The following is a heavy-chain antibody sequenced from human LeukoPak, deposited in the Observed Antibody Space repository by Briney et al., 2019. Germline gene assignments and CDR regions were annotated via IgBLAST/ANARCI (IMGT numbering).Heavy chain of an antibody. CDR2: INPNSGGT. Sequence: GASVKVSCKASGYTFTGYYMHWVRQAPGQGLEWMGWINPNSGGTNYAQKFQGRVTMTRDASISTANMQLSRLRSDDSAIYYCATESHIAGGAFDIWGQGTMVTVSS. CDR3: ATESHIAGGAFDI. V-gene: IGHV1-2*02. J-gene: IGHJ3*02. CDR1: GYTFTGYY. D-gene: IGHD1-26*01.